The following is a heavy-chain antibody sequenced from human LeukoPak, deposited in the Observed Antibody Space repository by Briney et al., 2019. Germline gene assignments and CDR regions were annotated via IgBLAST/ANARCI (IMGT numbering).Heavy chain of an antibody. CDR3: ASSGRMVRGAPFDY. V-gene: IGHV3-11*01. Sequence: GGSLRLSCAASGVTFSDYYMSWIRQAPGKGLEWVSYISSSGSTIYYADFVKGRFTISRDNAKNSLYLQMNSLRAEDTAVYYCASSGRMVRGAPFDYWGQGTLVTVSS. CDR1: GVTFSDYY. J-gene: IGHJ4*02. CDR2: ISSSGSTI. D-gene: IGHD3-10*01.